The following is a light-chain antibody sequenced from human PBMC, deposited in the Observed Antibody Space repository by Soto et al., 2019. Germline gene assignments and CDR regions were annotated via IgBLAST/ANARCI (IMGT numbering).Light chain of an antibody. CDR2: GAS. J-gene: IGKJ1*01. V-gene: IGKV1-5*01. CDR1: QSVGTW. CDR3: QLYNRNTWS. Sequence: DLQMTQSPSTLSASLGGSVTIXXRASQSVGTWVDWYQQKPGKAPQIXSYGASNLESGGPSRFSGSGSGTEFTLTSTTLQPDDFATYFCQLYNRNTWSFGPGTKVDIK.